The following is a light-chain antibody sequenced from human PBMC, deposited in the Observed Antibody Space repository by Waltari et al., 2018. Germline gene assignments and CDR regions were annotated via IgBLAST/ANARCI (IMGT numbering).Light chain of an antibody. Sequence: QSPLTQPASVSGSPGQSITISCTGTSSDIGFYKLVSWYQQYPGKAPKVMIYEVTKRPSGVSKRFSGSKSGNTASLTISGLQAEDEADYYCFSYAGTSSGVFGTGTKVTVL. CDR1: SSDIGFYKL. CDR3: FSYAGTSSGV. CDR2: EVT. V-gene: IGLV2-23*02. J-gene: IGLJ1*01.